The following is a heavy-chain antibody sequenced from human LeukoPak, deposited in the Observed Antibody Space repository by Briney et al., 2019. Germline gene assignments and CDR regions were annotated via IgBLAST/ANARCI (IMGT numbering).Heavy chain of an antibody. CDR1: GFTFSSYS. Sequence: GGSLRLSCAASGFTFSSYSMNWVRQAPGKGLEWVSYISSSSSTIYYADSVKGRFTISRDNAKNSLYLQMNSLRAEDTAVYYWARGGGAYGSGSYEDYWGQGTLVTVSS. CDR3: ARGGGAYGSGSYEDY. CDR2: ISSSSSTI. J-gene: IGHJ4*02. D-gene: IGHD3-10*01. V-gene: IGHV3-48*04.